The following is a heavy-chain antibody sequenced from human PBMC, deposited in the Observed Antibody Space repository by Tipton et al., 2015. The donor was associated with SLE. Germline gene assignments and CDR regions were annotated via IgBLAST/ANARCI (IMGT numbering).Heavy chain of an antibody. V-gene: IGHV4-34*01. CDR2: INHSGST. J-gene: IGHJ4*02. CDR1: GGSFSGYY. D-gene: IGHD6-19*01. CDR3: ARALSSGWYYY. Sequence: LRLSCAVYGGSFSGYYWSWIRQPPGKGLEWIGEINHSGSTNYNPSLKSRVTISVDTSKNQFSLKLSSVTAADTAVYYCARALSSGWYYYWGQGHLVTVSS.